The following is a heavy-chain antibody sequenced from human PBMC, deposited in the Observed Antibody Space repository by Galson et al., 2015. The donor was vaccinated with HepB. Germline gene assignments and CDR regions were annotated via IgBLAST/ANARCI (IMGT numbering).Heavy chain of an antibody. Sequence: SVKVSCKASGYTFTSYGISWVRQAPGQGLEWMGWISAYNGNTNYAQKLQGRVTMTTDTSTSTAYMELRSLRSDDTAVYYCARDRNFRKVSGWTTFDYWGQGTLVTVSS. D-gene: IGHD6-19*01. CDR2: ISAYNGNT. CDR1: GYTFTSYG. V-gene: IGHV1-18*01. J-gene: IGHJ4*02. CDR3: ARDRNFRKVSGWTTFDY.